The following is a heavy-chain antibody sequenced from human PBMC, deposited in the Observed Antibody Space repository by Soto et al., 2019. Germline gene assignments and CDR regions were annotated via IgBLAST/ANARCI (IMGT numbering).Heavy chain of an antibody. D-gene: IGHD2-21*02. CDR3: ARAPGPYGGDPRVATHFDY. CDR2: IIPIFGTA. Sequence: YAISWVRQAPGQGLEWMGGIIPIFGTANYAQKFQGRVTITADKSTSTAYMELSSLRSEDTAVYYCARAPGPYGGDPRVATHFDYWGQGTLVTVSS. J-gene: IGHJ4*02. V-gene: IGHV1-69*06. CDR1: YA.